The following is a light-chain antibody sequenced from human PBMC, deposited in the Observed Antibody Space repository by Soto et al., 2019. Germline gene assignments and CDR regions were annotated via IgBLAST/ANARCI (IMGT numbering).Light chain of an antibody. V-gene: IGLV2-23*01. CDR1: SSDVGSYNL. Sequence: QSVLTQPASVSGSPGQSITISCTGTSSDVGSYNLVSWYQQHPGKAPKLMIYEGSKRPSGVSNRFSGSKSGNTASLTISGLLAEDEADYYCCSYAGSSTHVVLGGGTKLTVL. J-gene: IGLJ2*01. CDR3: CSYAGSSTHVV. CDR2: EGS.